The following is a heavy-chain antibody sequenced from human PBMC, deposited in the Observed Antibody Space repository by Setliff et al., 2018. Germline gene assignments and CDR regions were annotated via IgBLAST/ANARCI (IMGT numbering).Heavy chain of an antibody. Sequence: PSETLSLTCTVSGDSMSGASMWTWIRQPPGKGLEFMGYVFPSGATKYDPSVKSRLTISVDTSKNQFSLKLISMTAADTAVYYCARGRNIAARLLDSWGQGTLVTSPQ. CDR3: ARGRNIAARLLDS. CDR2: VFPSGAT. D-gene: IGHD6-6*01. CDR1: GDSMSGAS. J-gene: IGHJ4*02. V-gene: IGHV4-59*12.